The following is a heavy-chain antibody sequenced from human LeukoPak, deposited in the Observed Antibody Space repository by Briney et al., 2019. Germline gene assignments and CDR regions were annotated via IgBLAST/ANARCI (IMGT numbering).Heavy chain of an antibody. CDR2: ISSSASTL. D-gene: IGHD3-10*01. CDR3: ARDGRWFGERYFDY. Sequence: GGSLRLSCAASGFTFSSYSMTWVRQAPGKGLEWVSYISSSASTLSHADSVKGRFTISRDNAKNSLYLQMNSLRVEDTAVYYCARDGRWFGERYFDYWGQGTLVTVSS. CDR1: GFTFSSYS. V-gene: IGHV3-48*01. J-gene: IGHJ4*02.